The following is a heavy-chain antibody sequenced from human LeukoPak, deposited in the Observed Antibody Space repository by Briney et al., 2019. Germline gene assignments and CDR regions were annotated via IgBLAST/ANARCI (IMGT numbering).Heavy chain of an antibody. CDR3: ARVGSGSFDY. V-gene: IGHV4-59*01. CDR1: GGSISTYY. D-gene: IGHD6-19*01. J-gene: IGHJ4*02. CDR2: SYYSGST. Sequence: SETLSLTCTVSGGSISTYYWGWIRQPPGKGLEWIGYSYYSGSTYCNPSLKTRVTISVDTSKNQFSLKLSSVTAADTAVYYCARVGSGSFDYWGQGTLVTVSS.